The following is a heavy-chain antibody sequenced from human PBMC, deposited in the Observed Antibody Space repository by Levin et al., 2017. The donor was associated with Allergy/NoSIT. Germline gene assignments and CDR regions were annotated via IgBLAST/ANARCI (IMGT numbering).Heavy chain of an antibody. CDR1: GGSISSYY. J-gene: IGHJ6*02. CDR3: ARGREGKHYYDSSGYSNYYYYGMDV. Sequence: SQTLSLTCTVSGGSISSYYWSWIRQPAGKGLEWIGRIYTSGSTNYNPSLKSRVTMSVDTSKNQFSLKLSSVTAADTAVYYCARGREGKHYYDSSGYSNYYYYGMDVWGQGTTVTVSS. V-gene: IGHV4-4*07. D-gene: IGHD3-22*01. CDR2: IYTSGST.